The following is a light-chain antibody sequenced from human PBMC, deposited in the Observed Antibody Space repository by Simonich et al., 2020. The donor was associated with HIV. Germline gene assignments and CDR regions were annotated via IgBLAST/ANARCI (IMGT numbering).Light chain of an antibody. CDR1: SSDVGGYNY. J-gene: IGLJ3*02. CDR3: SSYTTRGTLV. V-gene: IGLV2-14*03. CDR2: DVT. Sequence: QSALTQPASVSGSPGQSITISCSGTSSDVGGYNYVSWYQQHPGKAPKPMIYDVTNRPSGVSNRFSGSKSGNTASLTISGLQAEDEADYYCSSYTTRGTLVFGGGTKLTVL.